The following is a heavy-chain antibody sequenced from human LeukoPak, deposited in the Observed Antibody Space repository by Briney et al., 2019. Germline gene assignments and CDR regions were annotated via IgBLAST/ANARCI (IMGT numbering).Heavy chain of an antibody. Sequence: PGGSLRLSCAASGFTFSSYGMSWVRQAPGKGLEWVSAISGSGGSTYYADSVKGRFTISRDNSKNTLYLQMNSLRAEDTAVYYCVHCGGDCYPCCGMDVWGQGTTVTVSS. CDR1: GFTFSSYG. CDR2: ISGSGGST. CDR3: VHCGGDCYPCCGMDV. V-gene: IGHV3-23*01. D-gene: IGHD2-21*02. J-gene: IGHJ6*02.